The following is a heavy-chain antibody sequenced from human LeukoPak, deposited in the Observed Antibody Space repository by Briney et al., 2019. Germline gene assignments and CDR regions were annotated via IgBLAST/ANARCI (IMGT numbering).Heavy chain of an antibody. J-gene: IGHJ3*01. CDR2: MYPGDSDT. V-gene: IGHV5-51*01. CDR1: GYSFSTYW. CDR3: ARGRAFDV. D-gene: IGHD1-26*01. Sequence: GESLKISCKGSGYSFSTYWIGWVRQMPGKGLEWMGIMYPGDSDTRYSPSFQGQVTMSADKSISTAYLQWSSLKASDTVIYYCARGRAFDVWGQGTMVTVSS.